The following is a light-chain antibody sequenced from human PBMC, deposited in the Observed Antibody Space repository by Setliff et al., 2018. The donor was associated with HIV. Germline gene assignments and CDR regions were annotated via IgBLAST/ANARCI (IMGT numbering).Light chain of an antibody. Sequence: QSALTQPPSVSAAPGQKVTISCSGSSSNIGNNYVSWNQQFPGTAPKLLIYDNNKRPSGIPDRFSGSKSGTSATLGITGLQTGDEADYYCGAWDSSLSAWVFGGGTKVTVL. V-gene: IGLV1-51*01. CDR3: GAWDSSLSAWV. CDR1: SSNIGNNY. J-gene: IGLJ3*02. CDR2: DNN.